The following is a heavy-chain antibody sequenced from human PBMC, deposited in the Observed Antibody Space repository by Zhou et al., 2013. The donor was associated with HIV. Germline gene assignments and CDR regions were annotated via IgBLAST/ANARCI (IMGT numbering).Heavy chain of an antibody. Sequence: QGQLVQSGGEVKKPGASLRVSCEGSGYPLVTYGLNWVRQAPRTRAAVGWGGISVYSGNTDYAQKFQGRVTLTTDTSTNTAYMELRSLTSDDTATYYCARAITARHYYMDVWGKGTTVTVSS. CDR3: ARAITARHYYMDV. D-gene: IGHD1-20*01. V-gene: IGHV1-18*01. J-gene: IGHJ6*03. CDR2: ISVYSGNT. CDR1: GYPLVTYG.